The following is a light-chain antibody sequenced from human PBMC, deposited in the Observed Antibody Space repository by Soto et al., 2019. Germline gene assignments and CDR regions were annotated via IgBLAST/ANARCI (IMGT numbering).Light chain of an antibody. V-gene: IGLV1-47*01. Sequence: ELTQPPSVSVAPGQTAEISCGGDNIESTGVHWYQQFPGTAPKLLIYRNNQRPSGVPDRFSGSKSGTSASLAISGLPSEDEADYYCAAWDDSLSGWVFGGGTKLTVL. J-gene: IGLJ3*02. CDR3: AAWDDSLSGWV. CDR2: RNN. CDR1: NIESTG.